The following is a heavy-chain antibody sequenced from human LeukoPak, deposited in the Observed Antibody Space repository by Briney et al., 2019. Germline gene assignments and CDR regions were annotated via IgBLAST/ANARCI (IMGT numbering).Heavy chain of an antibody. Sequence: SETLSLTCSVSGGSISSSSYYWGWIRQPPGKGLEWIGSIYYSGSTYYNPSLKSRVTISVDTSKNQFSLKLSSVAAADTAVYYCARTISSSIYWGQGTLVTVSS. D-gene: IGHD6-6*01. CDR1: GGSISSSSYY. J-gene: IGHJ4*02. CDR3: ARTISSSIY. V-gene: IGHV4-39*01. CDR2: IYYSGST.